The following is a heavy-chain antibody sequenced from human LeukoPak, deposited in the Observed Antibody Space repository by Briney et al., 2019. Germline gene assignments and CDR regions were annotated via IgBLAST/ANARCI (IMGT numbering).Heavy chain of an antibody. Sequence: PSETLSLTCTVSGGSISSYYWSWIRQPAGQGLEWIGRIYTSGSTNYNPSLKSRFTMSVDTSKNQFSLKLSSVTAADTAVYYCARDALYCSGGSGYFDYWGQGTLVTVSS. J-gene: IGHJ4*02. V-gene: IGHV4-4*07. CDR2: IYTSGST. D-gene: IGHD2-15*01. CDR3: ARDALYCSGGSGYFDY. CDR1: GGSISSYY.